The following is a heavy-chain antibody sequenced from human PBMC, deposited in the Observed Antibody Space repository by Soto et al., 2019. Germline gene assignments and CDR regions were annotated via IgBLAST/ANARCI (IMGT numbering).Heavy chain of an antibody. CDR1: GYPFSAYD. V-gene: IGHV1-8*01. CDR3: ARPRYSGYYTIDY. Sequence: GASGKVSCKASGYPFSAYDINWGRQAPGQGLEWMGWMNPKSGNTGYAEEFQGRVTLTRNTSISTAYMELSSLKSEDTAVYYCARPRYSGYYTIDYWGQGTLVTVSS. J-gene: IGHJ4*02. CDR2: MNPKSGNT. D-gene: IGHD5-12*01.